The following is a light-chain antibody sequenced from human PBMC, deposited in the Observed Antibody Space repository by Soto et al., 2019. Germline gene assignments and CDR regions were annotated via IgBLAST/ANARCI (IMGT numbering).Light chain of an antibody. J-gene: IGLJ1*01. CDR3: PSFTATSTYV. Sequence: QSVLTQPASVSGSPGQSITISCTGTGSDVGYYNYVSWYQHHPGKAPKLMIYEVSNRPSGVSNRFSGSKSGNTASLTISGLQAEDEADYYCPSFTATSTYVFGTGTKVTVL. CDR1: GSDVGYYNY. CDR2: EVS. V-gene: IGLV2-14*01.